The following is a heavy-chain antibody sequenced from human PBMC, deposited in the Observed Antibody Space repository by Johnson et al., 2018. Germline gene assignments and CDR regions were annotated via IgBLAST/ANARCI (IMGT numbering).Heavy chain of an antibody. Sequence: VQLVESVGGVVQPGRSLRLSCAASGFSFDDYAMHWVRQVPGKGLDWISLISWDGGSTYYSDSVRGRLTISRDNRKNSLYLQMTSLRPEDTALYYCEKDRFAGGNDGIDDWGQGTLVPVSS. CDR1: GFSFDDYA. V-gene: IGHV3-43D*03. CDR2: ISWDGGST. J-gene: IGHJ4*02. CDR3: EKDRFAGGNDGIDD. D-gene: IGHD1-1*01.